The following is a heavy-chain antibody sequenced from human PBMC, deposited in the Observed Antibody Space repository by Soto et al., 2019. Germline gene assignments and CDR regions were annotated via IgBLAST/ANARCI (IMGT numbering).Heavy chain of an antibody. V-gene: IGHV1-69*01. CDR3: ARDQGPAATTGERYYGMDV. D-gene: IGHD2-2*01. CDR2: IIPIFGTA. CDR1: GGTFSSYA. Sequence: QVQLVQSGAEVKKPGSSVKVSCKASGGTFSSYAISWVRQAPGQGLEWMGGIIPIFGTANYAQKFQGRVTITADEATSTAYMELSSLRCEDTAVYYCARDQGPAATTGERYYGMDVWGQGTTVTVSS. J-gene: IGHJ6*02.